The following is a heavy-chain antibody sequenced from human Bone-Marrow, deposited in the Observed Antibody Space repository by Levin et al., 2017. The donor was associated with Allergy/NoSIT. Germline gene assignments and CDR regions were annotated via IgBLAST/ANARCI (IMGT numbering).Heavy chain of an antibody. CDR2: INTNNGGT. CDR1: GYTFTAYY. Sequence: GESLKISCKASGYTFTAYYIHWVRQAPGQGLEWMGFINTNNGGTKSAQKFQGRLTMTRDTSITTAYMELTGLTSDDTAVYFCARIEAGVAVEMDWGQGTLVTVSS. J-gene: IGHJ4*02. CDR3: ARIEAGVAVEMD. V-gene: IGHV1-2*02. D-gene: IGHD6-19*01.